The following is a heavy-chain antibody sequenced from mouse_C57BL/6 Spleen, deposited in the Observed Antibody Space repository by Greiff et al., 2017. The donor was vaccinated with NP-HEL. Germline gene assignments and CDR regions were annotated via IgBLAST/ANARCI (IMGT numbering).Heavy chain of an antibody. D-gene: IGHD4-1*01. CDR1: VYTFPSSW. CDR2: INPSYGGP. CDR3: APNCDAFDD. Sequence: VQLLPPGSALVPPVASVPLSCQASVYTFPSSWLPWVTPSPVPGLDWIGTINPSYGGPNYTEKFKCNATLPVDKSSSTAYMHLSSLTSEDSAVYYCAPNCDAFDDWGQCTTLTVYS. V-gene: IGHV1-53*01. J-gene: IGHJ2*01.